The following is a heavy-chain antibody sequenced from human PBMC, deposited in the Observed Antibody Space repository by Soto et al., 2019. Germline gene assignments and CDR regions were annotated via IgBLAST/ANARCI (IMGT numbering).Heavy chain of an antibody. D-gene: IGHD3-22*01. CDR3: ARDAPRRATTMIQGWFDP. CDR2: IYYSGST. J-gene: IGHJ5*02. Sequence: QVQLQESGPGLVKPSQTLSLTCTVSGGSISSGGYYWSWIRQHPGKGLEWIGYIYYSGSTYYNPSLKGRVTISVDTSKNQFSLKLSSVTAADTAVYYCARDAPRRATTMIQGWFDPWGQGTLVTVSS. CDR1: GGSISSGGYY. V-gene: IGHV4-31*03.